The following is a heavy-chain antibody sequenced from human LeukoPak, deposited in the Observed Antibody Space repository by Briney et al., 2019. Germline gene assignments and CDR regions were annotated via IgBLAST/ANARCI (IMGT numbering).Heavy chain of an antibody. CDR1: GFTFSSYA. D-gene: IGHD2/OR15-2a*01. CDR2: ISYDGSNK. V-gene: IGHV3-30-3*01. CDR3: ASLTLPDY. Sequence: GSLRLSCAASGFTFSSYAMHWVRQAPGKGLEWVAVISYDGSNKYYADSVKGRFTISRDNSKSTLYLQMNSLRAEDTAVYYCASLTLPDYWGQGTLVTVSS. J-gene: IGHJ4*02.